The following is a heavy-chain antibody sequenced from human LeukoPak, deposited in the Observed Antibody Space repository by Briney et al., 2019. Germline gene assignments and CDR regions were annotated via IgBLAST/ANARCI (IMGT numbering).Heavy chain of an antibody. V-gene: IGHV4-59*01. CDR3: ARVLPCWGGGDCYTFDY. CDR2: IYYSGST. J-gene: IGHJ4*02. CDR1: GSSISSYY. Sequence: SETLSLTCTVSGSSISSYYWSWLRQPPGKGLEWIGYIYYSGSTNYNPSLKSRVTISVDTSKNQFSLKLSSVTAADTAVYYCARVLPCWGGGDCYTFDYWGQGTLVTVSS. D-gene: IGHD2-21*02.